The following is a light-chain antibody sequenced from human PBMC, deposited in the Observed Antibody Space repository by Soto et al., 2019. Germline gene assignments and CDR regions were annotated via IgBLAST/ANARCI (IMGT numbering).Light chain of an antibody. Sequence: EIVMTQSPATLSVSPWERATLSCRASQSVSSYLAWYQQRPGQAPRLLIYGASNRATGIPARFSGGGFGTEFTLTISSLQSEDFAVYYCQQYNNWWTFGQGTKVDIK. CDR2: GAS. CDR3: QQYNNWWT. CDR1: QSVSSY. V-gene: IGKV3D-15*01. J-gene: IGKJ1*01.